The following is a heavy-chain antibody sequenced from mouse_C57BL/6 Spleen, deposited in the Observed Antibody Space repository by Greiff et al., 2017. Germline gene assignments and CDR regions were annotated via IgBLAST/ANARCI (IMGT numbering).Heavy chain of an antibody. J-gene: IGHJ4*01. V-gene: IGHV10-1*01. Sequence: EVKLVESGGGLVQPKGSLKLSCAASGFSFNTYAMNWVRQAPGKGLEWVARIRSKSNNYATYYADSVKDRFTISRDDSESMLYLQMNNLKTEDTAMYCCVRRGDGYYVSYAMDCWGRGTSDTVSS. CDR3: VRRGDGYYVSYAMDC. CDR1: GFSFNTYA. CDR2: IRSKSNNYAT. D-gene: IGHD2-3*01.